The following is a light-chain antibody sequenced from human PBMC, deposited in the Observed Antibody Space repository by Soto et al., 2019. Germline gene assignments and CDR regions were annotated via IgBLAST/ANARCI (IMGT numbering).Light chain of an antibody. CDR1: QSVSSN. V-gene: IGKV3-15*01. Sequence: EIVLTQSPATLSLSPGERATLSCRASQSVSSNLAWYQQKPGQAPRLLIYDASTRATGIPARFSGRGSGTEFTLTISSLQSEDFAVYYCQQYNNWPAITFGQGTRLEIK. CDR3: QQYNNWPAIT. J-gene: IGKJ5*01. CDR2: DAS.